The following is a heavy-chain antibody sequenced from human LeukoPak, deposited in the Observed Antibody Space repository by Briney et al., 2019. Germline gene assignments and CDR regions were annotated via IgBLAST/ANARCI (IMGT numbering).Heavy chain of an antibody. J-gene: IGHJ4*02. CDR2: INPNSGGT. D-gene: IGHD1-26*01. Sequence: GASVKVSCKASGYTFTGYYMHWVRQAPGQGLEWMGWINPNSGGTNYAQKFQGRVTMTRDTSISTAYMELSRLRSDDTAVYYCARVGIVGARARFDYWGQGTLVTVSS. CDR1: GYTFTGYY. V-gene: IGHV1-2*02. CDR3: ARVGIVGARARFDY.